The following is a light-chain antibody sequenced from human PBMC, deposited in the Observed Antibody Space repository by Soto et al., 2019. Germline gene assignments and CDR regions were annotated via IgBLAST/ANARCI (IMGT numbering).Light chain of an antibody. V-gene: IGKV1-5*03. CDR1: ESIXNW. Sequence: DIQMTQSPSTLSASVGDRVIITCRASESIXNWLAWYQQKPGKAPNLLIYKASSLKSGVPLRFSGSGSGTEFTLTINSLXPXDFATYYCQQYDTYWTFGQGTKVEFK. CDR3: QQYDTYWT. J-gene: IGKJ1*01. CDR2: KAS.